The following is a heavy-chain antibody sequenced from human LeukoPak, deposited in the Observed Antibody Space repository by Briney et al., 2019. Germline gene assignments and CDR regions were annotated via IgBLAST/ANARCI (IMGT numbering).Heavy chain of an antibody. Sequence: GGSLRLSCAASGFTFSSYAMHWVRQAPGKGLEYASAISRNGGSTYYANSVKGRFTISRDNSKNTLYLQMGSLRAEDMAVYYCARGPRYSSSSYYFDYWGQGTLVTVSS. CDR3: ARGPRYSSSSYYFDY. D-gene: IGHD6-6*01. V-gene: IGHV3-64*01. CDR2: ISRNGGST. CDR1: GFTFSSYA. J-gene: IGHJ4*02.